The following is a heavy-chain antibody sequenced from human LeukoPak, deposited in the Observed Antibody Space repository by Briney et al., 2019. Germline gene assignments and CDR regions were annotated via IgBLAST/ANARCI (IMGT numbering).Heavy chain of an antibody. Sequence: GASVKVSCKASGYTFTSYGISWVRQAPGQGLEWMGWISAYNGSTNYAQKLQGRVTMTTDTSTSTAYMELRSLRSDDTAVYYCARAVRYFDWLFPNWFDPWGQGTLVTVSS. CDR2: ISAYNGST. CDR1: GYTFTSYG. D-gene: IGHD3-9*01. V-gene: IGHV1-18*01. CDR3: ARAVRYFDWLFPNWFDP. J-gene: IGHJ5*02.